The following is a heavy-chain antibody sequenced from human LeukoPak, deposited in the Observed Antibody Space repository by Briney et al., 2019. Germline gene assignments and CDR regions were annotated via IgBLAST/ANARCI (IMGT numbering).Heavy chain of an antibody. D-gene: IGHD3-22*01. V-gene: IGHV6-1*01. Sequence: SQTLSLTCAISGDSVSSNSAAWNWIRQSPSRGLEWLGRTYYRSKWYNDYAVSVKSRITINPDTSKNQFSLQLNSVTPEDTAVYYCARSNYYDSSGYYNRYFDYWGQGTLVTVSS. J-gene: IGHJ4*02. CDR2: TYYRSKWYN. CDR1: GDSVSSNSAA. CDR3: ARSNYYDSSGYYNRYFDY.